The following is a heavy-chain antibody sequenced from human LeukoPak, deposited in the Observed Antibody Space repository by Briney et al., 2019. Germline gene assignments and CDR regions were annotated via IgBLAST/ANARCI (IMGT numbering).Heavy chain of an antibody. Sequence: GGSLRLSCAASGFTFSDYYMSWIRQAPGKGLEWVSYINSSGSTIYYADSVKGRFTISRDNAKNSLYLQMNSLRAEDTAVYYCARVRIMITFGGVIVWGQGTLVTVSS. D-gene: IGHD3-16*02. CDR3: ARVRIMITFGGVIV. CDR1: GFTFSDYY. CDR2: INSSGSTI. J-gene: IGHJ4*02. V-gene: IGHV3-11*01.